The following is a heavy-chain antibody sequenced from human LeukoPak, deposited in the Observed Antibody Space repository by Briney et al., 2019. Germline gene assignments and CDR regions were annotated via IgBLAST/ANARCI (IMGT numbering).Heavy chain of an antibody. Sequence: GGSLRLSCAASGFTFSSYEMNWVRQAPGKGLEGVSYISSSGSTIYYADSVKGRFTISRDNAKNSLYLQMNSLRAEDTAVYYCAPLGSSIDYWGQGTLVTVSS. CDR1: GFTFSSYE. J-gene: IGHJ4*02. CDR3: APLGSSIDY. D-gene: IGHD1-26*01. V-gene: IGHV3-48*03. CDR2: ISSSGSTI.